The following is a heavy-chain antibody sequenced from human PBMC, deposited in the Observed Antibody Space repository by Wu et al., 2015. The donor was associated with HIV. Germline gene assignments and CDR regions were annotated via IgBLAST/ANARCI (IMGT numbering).Heavy chain of an antibody. Sequence: QVQLAQSGAEVKKPGSSVRVSCKASGGTFSSYTFNWVRQAPGQGLEWMGGIIPVFGTSNYAQKFQGRVTITADESTSTAYMELSGLRSEDTAVYYCAQGREQQLIRFDGFDIWGHGTMVTVSS. CDR3: AQGREQQLIRFDGFDI. V-gene: IGHV1-69*12. J-gene: IGHJ3*02. CDR1: GGTFSSYT. CDR2: IIPVFGTS. D-gene: IGHD1-1*01.